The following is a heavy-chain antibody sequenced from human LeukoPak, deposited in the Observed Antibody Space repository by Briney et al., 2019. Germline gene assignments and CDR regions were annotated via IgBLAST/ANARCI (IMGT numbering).Heavy chain of an antibody. D-gene: IGHD6-13*01. CDR1: GGSIGTYY. CDR3: ARVIGGSTWFSWFGP. Sequence: PSETLSLTCTVSGGSIGTYYWSWIRQSPGKGLEWIGRISYTGSPYYNPSLKSRVTISIDKPNHQFSLKVTSVTAADTAVYYCARVIGGSTWFSWFGPWGQGTLVTVSS. V-gene: IGHV4-59*12. J-gene: IGHJ5*02. CDR2: ISYTGSP.